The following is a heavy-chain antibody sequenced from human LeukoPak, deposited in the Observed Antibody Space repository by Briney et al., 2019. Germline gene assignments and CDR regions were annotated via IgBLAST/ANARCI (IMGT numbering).Heavy chain of an antibody. D-gene: IGHD1-1*01. CDR1: GFTFSSYG. V-gene: IGHV3-7*01. CDR2: IKQDGSAK. J-gene: IGHJ6*03. Sequence: PGGSLRLSCAASGFTFSSYGMSWVRQAPGKGLEWVANIKQDGSAKYYVDSVKGRFTISRDNAKNSLYLHMNSLRAEDTAVYYCEREGEPGNEGTTGTNGDDYYYMDVWGKGTTVTVSS. CDR3: EREGEPGNEGTTGTNGDDYYYMDV.